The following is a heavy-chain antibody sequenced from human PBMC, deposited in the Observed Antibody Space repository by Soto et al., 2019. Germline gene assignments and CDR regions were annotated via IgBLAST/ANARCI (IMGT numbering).Heavy chain of an antibody. CDR2: INPSGGST. D-gene: IGHD3-22*01. V-gene: IGHV1-46*01. Sequence: QVQLVQSGAEVKKPGASVKVSCKASGYTFTSYYMHWVRQAPGQGLEWMGIINPSGGSTSYAQKFQGRVTMTRDTSTGTGYMEVSSLRSEDTAVYCCAGIRRRGMIVVVSYGMDVWGQGTTVTVSS. CDR1: GYTFTSYY. J-gene: IGHJ6*02. CDR3: AGIRRRGMIVVVSYGMDV.